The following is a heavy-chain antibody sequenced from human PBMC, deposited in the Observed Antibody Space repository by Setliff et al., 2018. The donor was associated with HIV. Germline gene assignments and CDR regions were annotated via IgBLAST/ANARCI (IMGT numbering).Heavy chain of an antibody. V-gene: IGHV3-48*01. CDR2: ISPSSTII. CDR3: ARDRTSSFYFDY. J-gene: IGHJ4*02. D-gene: IGHD2-2*01. CDR1: GFSFSSYS. Sequence: PGGSLRLSCGASGFSFSSYSMNWVRQAPGKGLEWVSYISPSSTIIYYPDSVKGRFTTSRDNARNSLYLEMNSLRVEDTAVYYCARDRTSSFYFDYWGQGTLVTVSS.